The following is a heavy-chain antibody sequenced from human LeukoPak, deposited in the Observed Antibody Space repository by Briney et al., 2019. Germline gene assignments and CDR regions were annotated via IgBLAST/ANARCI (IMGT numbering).Heavy chain of an antibody. Sequence: ASVKVSRKASGYTFTSYDINWVRQATGQGLEWMGWMNPNSGNTGYAQKFQGRVTMTTDTSTSTAYMELRSLRSDDTAVYYCARATPYDSSGYYYLYYYGMDVWGQGTTVTVSS. CDR3: ARATPYDSSGYYYLYYYGMDV. D-gene: IGHD3-22*01. CDR2: MNPNSGNT. CDR1: GYTFTSYD. V-gene: IGHV1-8*01. J-gene: IGHJ6*02.